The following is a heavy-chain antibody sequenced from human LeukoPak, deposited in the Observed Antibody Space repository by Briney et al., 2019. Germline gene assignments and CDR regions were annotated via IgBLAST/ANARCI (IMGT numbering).Heavy chain of an antibody. CDR2: IWYDGSNK. D-gene: IGHD5-24*01. Sequence: GGSLRLSCAASGFTFSSYGMHWVRQAPGKGLEWVAVIWYDGSNKYYADSVKGRFTISRDNSKNTLYLQMNSLRAEDTAVYYCARDPDGYNYEGFFDYWGQGTLVTVSS. V-gene: IGHV3-33*01. CDR1: GFTFSSYG. CDR3: ARDPDGYNYEGFFDY. J-gene: IGHJ4*02.